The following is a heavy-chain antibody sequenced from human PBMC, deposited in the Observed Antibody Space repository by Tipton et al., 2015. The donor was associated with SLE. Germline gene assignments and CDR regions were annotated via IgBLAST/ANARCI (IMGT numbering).Heavy chain of an antibody. Sequence: QLVQSGAEVKKPGSSVKVSCKASGGTFSSYAISWVRQAPGQGLEWMGRIIPIFGTANYAQKFQGRVTITADESTSTAYMELSSLRSDDTAVYYCARAERRILIVGATSGFVYWGQGTLVTVSS. CDR3: ARAERRILIVGATSGFVY. J-gene: IGHJ4*02. CDR1: GGTFSSYA. D-gene: IGHD1-26*01. CDR2: IIPIFGTA. V-gene: IGHV1-69*18.